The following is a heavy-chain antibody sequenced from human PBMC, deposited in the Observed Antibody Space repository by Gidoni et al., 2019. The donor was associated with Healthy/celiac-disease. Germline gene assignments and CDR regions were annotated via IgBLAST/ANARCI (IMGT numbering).Heavy chain of an antibody. Sequence: EVQLVESGGGLVQPGRSLRLSCAASGFTFDDYAMPWVRQAPGKGLEWVSGISWNSGSIGDADTVKGRFTITRDNAKNSMYRQMNSVRAEDTALYYCGRYDVGGGGDFDDWGQGTLVTVSS. CDR2: ISWNSGSI. CDR3: GRYDVGGGGDFDD. V-gene: IGHV3-9*01. D-gene: IGHD1-1*01. J-gene: IGHJ4*02. CDR1: GFTFDDYA.